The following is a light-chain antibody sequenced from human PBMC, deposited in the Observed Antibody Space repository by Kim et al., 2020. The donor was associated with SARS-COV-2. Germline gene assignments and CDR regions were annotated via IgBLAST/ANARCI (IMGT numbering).Light chain of an antibody. V-gene: IGLV4-69*01. CDR1: SGHSSYA. CDR3: QTWGTGIHV. CDR2: LNSDGSH. Sequence: ASVTLTCTLSSGHSSYAIAWHQQQPEKGPRYLMKLNSDGSHSKGDGIPDRFSGSSSGAERYLTISSLQSEDEADYYCQTWGTGIHVFGTGTKVTVL. J-gene: IGLJ1*01.